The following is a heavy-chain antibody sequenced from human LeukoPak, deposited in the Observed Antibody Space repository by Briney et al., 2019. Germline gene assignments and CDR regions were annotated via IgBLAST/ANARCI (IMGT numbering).Heavy chain of an antibody. V-gene: IGHV3-21*01. CDR2: ITTGNSFL. CDR3: ARGAATRKSGFYYYYMDV. J-gene: IGHJ6*03. D-gene: IGHD5-12*01. CDR1: GFTFSSYN. Sequence: PGGSLRLSCAPSGFTFSSYNVNWVRQAPGKGLEWVSSITTGNSFLYFADSVKGRFTTSRDHANNSLYLQMNSLRADDTAVYYCARGAATRKSGFYYYYMDVWGKGTTVTVSS.